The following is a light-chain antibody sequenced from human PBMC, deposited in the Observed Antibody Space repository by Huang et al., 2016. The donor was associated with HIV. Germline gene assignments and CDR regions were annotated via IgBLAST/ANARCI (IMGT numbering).Light chain of an antibody. V-gene: IGKV3-11*01. CDR1: QSVNSY. J-gene: IGKJ2*01. CDR2: DAS. CDR3: QQRSNWYT. Sequence: EIVLTQSPATLSLSPGERATLSCRASQSVNSYLAWYQQKPGQAPRLLIYDASNRATGIPARFSGSGSGTDFTLTSSSLEPEDFAVYYCQQRSNWYTFGQGTKLEIK.